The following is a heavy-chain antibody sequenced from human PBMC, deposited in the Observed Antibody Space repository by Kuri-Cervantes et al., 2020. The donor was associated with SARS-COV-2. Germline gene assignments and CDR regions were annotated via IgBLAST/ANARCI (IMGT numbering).Heavy chain of an antibody. Sequence: GESLKISCRASGYSFINYWIAWLRQMPGKGLEWVGVIFPGDSETRYSPSFRGQVTISADKSINTAYLQWSGLKTSDTAIYYCARGQYYYGYYFDYWGQGTLVTVSS. CDR3: ARGQYYYGYYFDY. V-gene: IGHV5-51*01. CDR1: GYSFINYW. CDR2: IFPGDSET. D-gene: IGHD3-10*01. J-gene: IGHJ4*02.